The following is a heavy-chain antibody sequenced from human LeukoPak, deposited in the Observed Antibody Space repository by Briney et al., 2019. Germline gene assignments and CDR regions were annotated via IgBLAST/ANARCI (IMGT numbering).Heavy chain of an antibody. CDR2: IKRDGSEK. Sequence: PGGSLRLSCAASGFTFSSYWMSWVRQAPGKGLEWVANIKRDGSEKYYVDSVKGRFTISRDNAKNPLYLQMNSLRAEDTAVYYCARDEGDYYDSSGFDYWGQGTLVTVSS. D-gene: IGHD3-22*01. J-gene: IGHJ4*02. V-gene: IGHV3-7*01. CDR3: ARDEGDYYDSSGFDY. CDR1: GFTFSSYW.